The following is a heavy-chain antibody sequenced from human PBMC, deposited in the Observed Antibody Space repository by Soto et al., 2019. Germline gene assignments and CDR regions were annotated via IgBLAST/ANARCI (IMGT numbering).Heavy chain of an antibody. CDR1: GGSISSGGYS. V-gene: IGHV4-31*03. CDR2: IYFTGTT. CDR3: AGMAYTSGLRFDP. J-gene: IGHJ5*02. Sequence: SETLSLTCTVSGGSISSGGYSWSWIRQYPGKGLEWIGYIYFTGTTYYSPSLKSRVNISVDTSKNQFSLKLRSVTAADTAVYYCAGMAYTSGLRFDPWGPGTLVTVSS. D-gene: IGHD6-19*01.